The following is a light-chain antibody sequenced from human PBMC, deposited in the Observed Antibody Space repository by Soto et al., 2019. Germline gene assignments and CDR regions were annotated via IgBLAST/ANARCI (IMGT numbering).Light chain of an antibody. CDR3: QQYEEGLHT. J-gene: IGKJ5*01. Sequence: EVVMTQSPATLSVSPGERVTLSCRASESLSGNLAWYQQTPGQAPKLLIYGASTRDTGVPARFSGSGYGTDFTLTISGLQSEDFGVYYCQQYEEGLHTFGQGTRLDIK. CDR1: ESLSGN. V-gene: IGKV3-15*01. CDR2: GAS.